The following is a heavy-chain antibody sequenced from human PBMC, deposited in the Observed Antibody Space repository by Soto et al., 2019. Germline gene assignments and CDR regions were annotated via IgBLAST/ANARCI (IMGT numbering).Heavy chain of an antibody. CDR3: VKDAASTDGWYYFDH. V-gene: IGHV3-23*01. CDR1: GFSFSTYA. CDR2: LSNSGGDR. J-gene: IGHJ4*02. Sequence: EVQLLESGGGLIQPGGSLRLSCAASGFSFSTYAMGWVRQAPGKGLEWVSVLSNSGGDRYYADSLKGRFTISRDNSENTLYLQVSGLRVEDTAIYYCVKDAASTDGWYYFDHWGQGTLVTVSS. D-gene: IGHD6-19*01.